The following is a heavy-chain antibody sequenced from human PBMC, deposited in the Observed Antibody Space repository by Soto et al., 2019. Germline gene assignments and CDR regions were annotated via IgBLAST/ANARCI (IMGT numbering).Heavy chain of an antibody. CDR3: ARLRLIVTTSRFGGPSDY. CDR2: IYYSGST. J-gene: IGHJ4*02. CDR1: GGSISSSSYY. Sequence: QLQLQESGPGLVKPSETLSLTCTVSGGSISSSSYYWGWIRQPPGKGLEWIGSIYYSGSTYYNPSLKSRVTISVDTSKNQFSLKLSSVTAADTAVYYCARLRLIVTTSRFGGPSDYWGQGTLVTVSS. V-gene: IGHV4-39*01. D-gene: IGHD3-10*01.